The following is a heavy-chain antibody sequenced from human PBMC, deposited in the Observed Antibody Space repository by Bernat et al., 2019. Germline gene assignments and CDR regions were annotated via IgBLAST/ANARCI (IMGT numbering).Heavy chain of an antibody. Sequence: QVQLVESGGGVVQPGRSLRLSCAASGFSFSRSVMHWVRQAPGKGLEWVALISYDGSSKHYTDSVKGRFTISRDISKNTLYLKMNSLRPEDTALYHGARVETPQYCSGTSGLGNGGFGIWGQGTLVTVSS. CDR1: GFSFSRSV. D-gene: IGHD2-2*01. CDR3: ARVETPQYCSGTSGLGNGGFGI. J-gene: IGHJ3*02. CDR2: ISYDGSSK. V-gene: IGHV3-30-3*01.